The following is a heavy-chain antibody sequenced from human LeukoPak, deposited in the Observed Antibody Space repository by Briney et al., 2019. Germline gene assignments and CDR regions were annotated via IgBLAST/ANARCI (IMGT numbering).Heavy chain of an antibody. J-gene: IGHJ4*02. V-gene: IGHV1-69*13. CDR2: IIPIFGTA. CDR1: GYTFTSFG. Sequence: SVKVSCKASGYTFTSFGISWVRQAPGQGLEWMGGIIPIFGTANYAQKFQGRVTITADESTSTAYMELSSLRSEDTAVYYCARAYGYSSGWGYWGQGTLVTVSS. D-gene: IGHD6-19*01. CDR3: ARAYGYSSGWGY.